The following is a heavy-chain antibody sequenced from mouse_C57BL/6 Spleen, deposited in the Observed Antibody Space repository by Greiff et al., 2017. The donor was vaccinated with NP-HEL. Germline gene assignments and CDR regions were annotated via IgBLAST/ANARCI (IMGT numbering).Heavy chain of an antibody. CDR3: ARRIYYDAMDY. CDR2: IDPSDSET. V-gene: IGHV1-52*01. Sequence: VQLQQPGAELVRPGSSVKLSCKASGYTFTSYWMHWVKQRPIQGLEWIGNIDPSDSETHYNQKFKDKATLTEDKSSSTAYMQLSSLTSEDSAVYYCARRIYYDAMDYWGQGTSVTVSS. CDR1: GYTFTSYW. D-gene: IGHD2-1*01. J-gene: IGHJ4*01.